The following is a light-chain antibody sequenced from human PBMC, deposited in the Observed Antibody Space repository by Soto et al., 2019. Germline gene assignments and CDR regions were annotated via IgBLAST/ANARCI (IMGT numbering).Light chain of an antibody. J-gene: IGKJ1*01. CDR3: QQYYSYPRT. V-gene: IGKV1-8*01. CDR1: QDISSY. Sequence: AIRMTQSPSSFSASTGDRVTITCRASQDISSYLAWYQQKPGKAPKLLIYAASILQSGVPSRFSGSGSGTDFTLTISCLQSEDVATYYCQQYYSYPRTFGQGTKVEIK. CDR2: AAS.